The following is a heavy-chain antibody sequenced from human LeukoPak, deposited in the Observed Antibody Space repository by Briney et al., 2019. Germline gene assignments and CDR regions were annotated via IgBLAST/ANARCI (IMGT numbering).Heavy chain of an antibody. D-gene: IGHD6-19*01. CDR2: FDPVDGQT. J-gene: IGHJ4*02. V-gene: IGHV1-24*01. Sequence: ASVKVSCKVSGSSLTDLSVHRVRQAPGKGLEWMGRFDPVDGQTIYAQRFQGRVTITEDTSTDTAYMELSSLRSEDTAVYYCARDRASSGRILDYWGQGTLVTVSS. CDR1: GSSLTDLS. CDR3: ARDRASSGRILDY.